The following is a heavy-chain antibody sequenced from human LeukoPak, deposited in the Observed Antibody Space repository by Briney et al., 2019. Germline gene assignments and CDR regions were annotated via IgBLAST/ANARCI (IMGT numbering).Heavy chain of an antibody. V-gene: IGHV3-23*01. CDR3: AKDRSDYDRSGYNYFDY. Sequence: PGGSLRLSCAACGLTLSSYAVHWVRGARGKGLEGISAMGGSGCARYYADSGKGSVTIPRYSAKNTLYPQLNRLRAEDPAVYHCAKDRSDYDRSGYNYFDYWGQAMLVTVSS. J-gene: IGHJ4*02. CDR1: GLTLSSYA. D-gene: IGHD3-22*01. CDR2: MGGSGCAR.